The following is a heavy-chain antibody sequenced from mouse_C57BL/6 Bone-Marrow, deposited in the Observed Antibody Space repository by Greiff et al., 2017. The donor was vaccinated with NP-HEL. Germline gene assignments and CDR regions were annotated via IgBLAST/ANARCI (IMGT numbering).Heavy chain of an antibody. CDR1: GYTFTSYW. D-gene: IGHD1-1*01. CDR3: AMGDYYGSSLAWFAY. Sequence: QVQLKQPGAELVKPGASVKVSCKASGYTFTSYWMHWVKQRPGQGLEWIGRIHPSDSDTNYNQKFKGKATLTVDKSSSTAYMQLSSLTSEDSAVYYCAMGDYYGSSLAWFAYWGQGTLVTVSA. J-gene: IGHJ3*01. V-gene: IGHV1-74*01. CDR2: IHPSDSDT.